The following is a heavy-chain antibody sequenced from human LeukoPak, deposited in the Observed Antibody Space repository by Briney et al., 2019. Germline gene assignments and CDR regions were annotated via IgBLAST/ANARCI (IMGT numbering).Heavy chain of an antibody. CDR1: GFTFSSNA. V-gene: IGHV3-23*01. D-gene: IGHD6-19*01. Sequence: GGSLRPSCAASGFTFSSNAMTWVRQAPGKGLECVSGISDSGGTTYYADSVKGRFTISRDNSKNTLYLQMNSLRAEDTAVYYCASSSAWYEPIDYWGQGTLVTVSS. J-gene: IGHJ4*02. CDR3: ASSSAWYEPIDY. CDR2: ISDSGGTT.